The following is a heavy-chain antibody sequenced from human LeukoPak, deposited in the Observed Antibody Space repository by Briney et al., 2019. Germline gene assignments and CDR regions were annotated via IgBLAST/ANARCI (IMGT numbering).Heavy chain of an antibody. Sequence: SVKVSCKASGYTFTGYYMHWVRQAPGQGLEWMGGIIPIFGTANYAQKFQGRVTITADESTSTAYMELSSLRSEDTAVYYCARDSNIVVVPAAIDYYYYGMDVWGQGTTVTVSS. CDR3: ARDSNIVVVPAAIDYYYYGMDV. CDR2: IIPIFGTA. J-gene: IGHJ6*02. V-gene: IGHV1-69*13. D-gene: IGHD2-2*01. CDR1: GYTFTGYY.